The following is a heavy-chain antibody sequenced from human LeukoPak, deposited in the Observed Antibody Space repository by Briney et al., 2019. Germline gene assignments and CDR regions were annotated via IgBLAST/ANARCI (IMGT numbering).Heavy chain of an antibody. V-gene: IGHV3-21*01. J-gene: IGHJ4*02. Sequence: GGSLRLSCTDPEFNFNSDGMTWVRQAPGKGLEWVSSISSSSSYIYYADSVKGRFTISRDNAKNSLYLQMNSLRAEDAAVYYCARFRGSHSDYWGQGTLVTVYS. CDR1: EFNFNSDG. CDR2: ISSSSSYI. D-gene: IGHD1-26*01. CDR3: ARFRGSHSDY.